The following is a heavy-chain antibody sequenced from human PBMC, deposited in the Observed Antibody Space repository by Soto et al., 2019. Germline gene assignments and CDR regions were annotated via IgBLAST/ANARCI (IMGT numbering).Heavy chain of an antibody. V-gene: IGHV1-69*06. CDR1: GGTFSSYA. CDR2: IIPIFGTA. J-gene: IGHJ6*02. Sequence: QVQLVQSGAEVKKPGSSVKVSCKASGGTFSSYAISWVRQAPGQGLEWMGGIIPIFGTANYAQKFQGRVTITADKSTGTAYMGLSSLRSEDTAVYYCAREITMVRGVIRIYYYYYGMDVWVQGTTVTVSS. CDR3: AREITMVRGVIRIYYYYYGMDV. D-gene: IGHD3-10*01.